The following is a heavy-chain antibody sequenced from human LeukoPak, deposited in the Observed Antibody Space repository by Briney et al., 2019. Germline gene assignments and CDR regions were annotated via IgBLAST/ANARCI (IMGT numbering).Heavy chain of an antibody. CDR1: GYTFTTYD. CDR2: MNPISGQT. V-gene: IGHV1-8*01. J-gene: IGHJ5*02. Sequence: ASVKVSCKTSGYTFTTYDINWVRQATGQGLEWMGWMNPISGQTRYAPRFQGRVTMTRNTSISTAYMELSSLRSEDTAVYYCARGRVPAITYAEPWGQGSLVSVSS. CDR3: ARGRVPAITYAEP. D-gene: IGHD5-18*01.